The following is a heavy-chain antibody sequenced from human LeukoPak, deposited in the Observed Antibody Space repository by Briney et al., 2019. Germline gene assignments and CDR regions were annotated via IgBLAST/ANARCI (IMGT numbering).Heavy chain of an antibody. V-gene: IGHV1-2*02. D-gene: IGHD2-15*01. CDR3: AKERKPLVVAACLDY. CDR2: INPDSGGT. CDR1: GYTFTGYY. J-gene: IGHJ4*02. Sequence: ASVKVSCKASGYTFTGYYMHWVRQAPGQGLEWVGWINPDSGGTNYAQKFQGRVTMTRDTSIRTAYMELSRLRSDDTAVYYCAKERKPLVVAACLDYWGQGTLVTVSS.